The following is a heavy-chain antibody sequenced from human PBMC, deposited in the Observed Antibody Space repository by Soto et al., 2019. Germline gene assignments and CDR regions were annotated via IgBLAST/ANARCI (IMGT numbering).Heavy chain of an antibody. CDR2: MNPNSGNT. J-gene: IGHJ6*03. Sequence: GASVKVSCKASGYTFTSYDIDWVRQATGQGLEWMGWMNPNSGNTGYAQKFQGRVTMTRNTSISTAYMELSSLRSEDTAVYYCARRRYGDYYYYYYMDVWGKGTTVTVSS. CDR3: ARRRYGDYYYYYYMDV. D-gene: IGHD4-17*01. V-gene: IGHV1-8*01. CDR1: GYTFTSYD.